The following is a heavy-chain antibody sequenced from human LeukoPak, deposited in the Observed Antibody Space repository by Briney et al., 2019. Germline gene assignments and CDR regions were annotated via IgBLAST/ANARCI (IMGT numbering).Heavy chain of an antibody. D-gene: IGHD3-16*02. V-gene: IGHV3-30*03. J-gene: IGHJ4*02. Sequence: PGGSLRLSCAASGFTFSSYGMHWVRQAPGKGLEWVAVISYDGSNKYYAGSVKGRFTISRDNSKNTLYLQMNSLRAEDTAVYYCARNSQYDYIWGSYREYFDYWGQGTLVTVSS. CDR2: ISYDGSNK. CDR3: ARNSQYDYIWGSYREYFDY. CDR1: GFTFSSYG.